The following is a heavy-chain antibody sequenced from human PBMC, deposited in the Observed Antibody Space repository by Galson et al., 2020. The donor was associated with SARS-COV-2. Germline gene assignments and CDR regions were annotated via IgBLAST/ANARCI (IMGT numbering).Heavy chain of an antibody. CDR1: GDSISSSTYY. Sequence: SEPLSLTCTVSGDSISSSTYYWGWIRQPPGKGLEWIGSIYYTGSTYYNPSLISRVTMSADTSKNQFSLKLSSVTDADTAVYYCARRDKRWPYYFDFWGQGTLVTVSS. J-gene: IGHJ4*02. V-gene: IGHV4-39*01. CDR3: ARRDKRWPYYFDF. CDR2: IYYTGST. D-gene: IGHD2-21*01.